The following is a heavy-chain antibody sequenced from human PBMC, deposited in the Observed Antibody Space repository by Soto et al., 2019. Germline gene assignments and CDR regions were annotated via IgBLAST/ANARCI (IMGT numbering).Heavy chain of an antibody. CDR2: ITWNSVYT. V-gene: IGHV3-9*01. CDR1: GFTFDDYA. J-gene: IGHJ4*02. D-gene: IGHD6-13*01. CDR3: AKALYGSSSSPIDF. Sequence: EVQLVESGGGLVQPGRSLRLSCAASGFTFDDYAMHWVRQAPGKGLEWVSYITWNSVYTGYADSVKGRFTISRDNANNSLYLQMNSLKPEDTAFYYCAKALYGSSSSPIDFWGQRTLVTVSS.